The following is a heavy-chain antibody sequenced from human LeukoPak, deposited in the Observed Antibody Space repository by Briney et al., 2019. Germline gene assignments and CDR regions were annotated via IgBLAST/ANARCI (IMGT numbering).Heavy chain of an antibody. D-gene: IGHD4-17*01. J-gene: IGHJ5*02. CDR3: ARDNHGDYNNWFDP. CDR1: GGSISSGGYY. V-gene: IGHV4-31*03. CDR2: IYYSGST. Sequence: PSQTLSLTCTVSGGSISSGGYYWSWIRQHPGTGLEWIAYIYYSGSTYYNPSLKSRVTISVDTSKNQFSLKLSSVTAADTAVYYCARDNHGDYNNWFDPWGQGTLVTVSS.